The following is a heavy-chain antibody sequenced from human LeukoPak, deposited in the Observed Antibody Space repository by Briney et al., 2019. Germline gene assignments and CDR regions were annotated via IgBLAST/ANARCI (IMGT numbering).Heavy chain of an antibody. V-gene: IGHV1-18*01. CDR1: GYTFTSYG. CDR3: ARGGDYYDCMDV. CDR2: ISAYNGKT. D-gene: IGHD3-16*01. J-gene: IGHJ6*02. Sequence: ASVKVSCKASGYTFTSYGISWVRQAPGQGLEWMGWISAYNGKTNYAQKLQGRVTMTTDTSTSTGYMKLRSLRSDDTAVYYGARGGDYYDCMDVWGQGTTVTVSS.